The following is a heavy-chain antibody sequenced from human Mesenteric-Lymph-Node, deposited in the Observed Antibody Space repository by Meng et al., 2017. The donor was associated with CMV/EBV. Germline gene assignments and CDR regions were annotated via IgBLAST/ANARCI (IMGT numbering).Heavy chain of an antibody. CDR3: AGGGLQLRNY. D-gene: IGHD2-15*01. CDR1: GFTFSSYG. J-gene: IGHJ4*02. V-gene: IGHV4-59*01. Sequence: ESLKISCAASGFTFSSYGMHWVRQAPGKGLEWIGYIYYTVGTNYNPSLKSRVTISLDTSKNQFSLKLNSVTAADTAVYYCAGGGLQLRNYWGQGTLVTVSS. CDR2: IYYTVGT.